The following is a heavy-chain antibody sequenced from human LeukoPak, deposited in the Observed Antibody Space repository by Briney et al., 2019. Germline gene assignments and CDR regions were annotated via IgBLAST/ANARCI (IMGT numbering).Heavy chain of an antibody. Sequence: PGGSLRLSCAASGFTFSSYSMNWVRQAPGKGLEWVSYISSSSSTIYYADSVKGRFTISRDNAKNSLYLQMNSLRAEDTAVYYCARAKAAGTPRTTFDYWGQGTLVTVSS. CDR3: ARAKAAGTPRTTFDY. J-gene: IGHJ4*02. V-gene: IGHV3-48*04. D-gene: IGHD6-13*01. CDR1: GFTFSSYS. CDR2: ISSSSSTI.